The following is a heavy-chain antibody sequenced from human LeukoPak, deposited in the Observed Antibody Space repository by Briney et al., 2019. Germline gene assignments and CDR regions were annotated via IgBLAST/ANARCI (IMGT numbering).Heavy chain of an antibody. CDR2: IIPIFGTA. Sequence: SVKVSCKASGGTFSSYAISWVRQAPGQGLEWMGRIIPIFGTANYAQKFQGRVTITTDESASTAYMELSSLRSEDTAVYYCASGATINYYYYYMDVWGKGTTVTVSS. CDR3: ASGATINYYYYYMDV. J-gene: IGHJ6*03. V-gene: IGHV1-69*05. D-gene: IGHD5-12*01. CDR1: GGTFSSYA.